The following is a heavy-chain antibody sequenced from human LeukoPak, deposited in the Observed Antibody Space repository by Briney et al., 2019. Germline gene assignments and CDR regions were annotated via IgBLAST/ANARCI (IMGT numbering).Heavy chain of an antibody. CDR1: GFTFTSSA. CDR2: IVVGSGNT. D-gene: IGHD2-15*01. Sequence: GASVTVSFTASGFTFTSSAMQWVRQARGQRLEWIGWIVVGSGNTNYAQKFQERVTITRDMSTSTAYMELSSLRSEDTAVYYCAAGIGDGMDVWGQGTTVTVSS. CDR3: AAGIGDGMDV. V-gene: IGHV1-58*02. J-gene: IGHJ6*02.